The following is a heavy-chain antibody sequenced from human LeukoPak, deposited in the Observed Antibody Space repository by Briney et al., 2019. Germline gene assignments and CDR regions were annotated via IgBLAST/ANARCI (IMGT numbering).Heavy chain of an antibody. V-gene: IGHV3-9*03. CDR1: GFTFDDYA. Sequence: GRSLRLSCAASGFTFDDYAMHWVRQAPGKGLEWVSGISWNSGSIGYADSVKGRFTVSRDNAKNSLYLQMNSLRAEDMALYYCAKDEFVASDFTGAFDIWGQGTMVTVSS. CDR3: AKDEFVASDFTGAFDI. J-gene: IGHJ3*02. D-gene: IGHD2-8*02. CDR2: ISWNSGSI.